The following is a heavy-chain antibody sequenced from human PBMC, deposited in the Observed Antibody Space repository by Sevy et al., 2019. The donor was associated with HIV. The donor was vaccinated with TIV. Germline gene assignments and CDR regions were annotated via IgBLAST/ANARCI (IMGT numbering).Heavy chain of an antibody. J-gene: IGHJ3*02. D-gene: IGHD1-7*01. CDR3: ARGGITGTTGAFDI. Sequence: GGSLRLSCAASGFAVSGHYMSWVRQAPGKGLEWVSVTYSGGSTYYADSVKGRFTISRNNCMNTQYLQMHSLRAEDAAVYYCARGGITGTTGAFDIWGQGTMVTVSS. CDR2: TYSGGST. V-gene: IGHV3-53*01. CDR1: GFAVSGHY.